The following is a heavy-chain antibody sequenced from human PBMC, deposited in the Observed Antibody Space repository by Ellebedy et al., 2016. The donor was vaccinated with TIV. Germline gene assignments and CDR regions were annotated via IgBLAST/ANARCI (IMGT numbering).Heavy chain of an antibody. D-gene: IGHD4/OR15-4a*01. V-gene: IGHV1-2*02. CDR1: GYIFTAYY. CDR2: INPDSGGT. Sequence: ASVKVSCKTSGYIFTAYYIHWVRQAPGQGLEWMGWINPDSGGTNFPQKFQGRVTMTRDTSVNTAYMELSRLQSADPAGYHCARVLRATSGMDVWGQGTTVTVS. J-gene: IGHJ6*02. CDR3: ARVLRATSGMDV.